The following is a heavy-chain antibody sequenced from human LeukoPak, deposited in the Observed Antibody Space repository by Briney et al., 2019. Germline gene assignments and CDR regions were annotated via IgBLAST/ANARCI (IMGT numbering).Heavy chain of an antibody. J-gene: IGHJ5*02. D-gene: IGHD2-2*02. CDR1: GYTLTELS. Sequence: ASVKVSCKVSGYTLTELSMHWVRQAPGKGLEWMGGFDPEDGETIYAQKFQGRVTMTEDTSTDTAYMGLSSLRSEDTAVYYCALYVVVPAAIQDWFDPWGQGTLVTVSS. CDR2: FDPEDGET. V-gene: IGHV1-24*01. CDR3: ALYVVVPAAIQDWFDP.